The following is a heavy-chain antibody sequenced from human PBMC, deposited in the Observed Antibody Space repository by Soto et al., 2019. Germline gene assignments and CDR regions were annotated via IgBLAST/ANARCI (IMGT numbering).Heavy chain of an antibody. CDR3: ARHEGIAARQGQPHYYYYGMDV. V-gene: IGHV4-4*02. CDR1: GGSISSSNW. CDR2: IYHSGST. J-gene: IGHJ6*02. D-gene: IGHD6-6*01. Sequence: SETLSLTCAVSGGSISSSNWWSWVRQPPGKGLEWIGEIYHSGSTNYNPSLKSRVTISVDKSKNQFSLKLSSVTAADTAVYYCARHEGIAARQGQPHYYYYGMDVWGQGTTVTVSS.